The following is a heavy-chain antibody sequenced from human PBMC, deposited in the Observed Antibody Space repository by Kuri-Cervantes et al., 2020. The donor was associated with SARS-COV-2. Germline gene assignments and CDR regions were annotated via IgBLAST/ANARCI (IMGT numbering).Heavy chain of an antibody. J-gene: IGHJ4*02. V-gene: IGHV4-34*01. Sequence: SETLSLTCAVYGGSFSGYYWSWIRQPPGKGLEWIGEINHSGSTNYNPSLKSRVTISVDTSKNQFSLKLSSVTAADTAVYYCARALYLVDYWGQGTLVTVSS. CDR3: ARALYLVDY. CDR2: INHSGST. D-gene: IGHD2-8*01. CDR1: GGSFSGYY.